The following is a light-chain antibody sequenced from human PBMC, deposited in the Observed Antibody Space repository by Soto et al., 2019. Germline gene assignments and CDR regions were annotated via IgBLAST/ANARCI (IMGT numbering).Light chain of an antibody. V-gene: IGLV2-14*01. J-gene: IGLJ1*01. CDR3: CSYVSSKTYV. CDR2: EVS. Sequence: QSVLTQPASVSGSPGQSITISCTGTRTDVGGYNFVSWCQQHPGKAPKLIIHEVSNRPSGVSNRFSGSKSDNTASLTISGLQAEDEADYYCCSYVSSKTYVFGTGTKVTVL. CDR1: RTDVGGYNF.